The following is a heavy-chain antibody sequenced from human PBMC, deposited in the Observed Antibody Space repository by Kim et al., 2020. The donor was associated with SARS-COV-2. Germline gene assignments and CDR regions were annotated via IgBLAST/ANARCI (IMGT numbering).Heavy chain of an antibody. CDR3: AKGGLL. J-gene: IGHJ4*02. D-gene: IGHD3-16*01. V-gene: IGHV3-30*18. Sequence: GGSLRLSCAASGFTFSSYGMHWVRQAPGKGLEWVAVISYDGSNKYYADSVKGRFTISRDNSKNTLYLQMNSLRAEDTAVYYCAKGGLLWGQGTLVTVSS. CDR2: ISYDGSNK. CDR1: GFTFSSYG.